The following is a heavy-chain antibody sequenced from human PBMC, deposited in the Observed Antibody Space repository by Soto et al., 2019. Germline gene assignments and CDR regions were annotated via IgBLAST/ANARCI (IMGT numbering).Heavy chain of an antibody. CDR3: ARELEPVFDY. CDR1: GFTFSTYG. CDR2: IAYDGRNK. J-gene: IGHJ4*02. D-gene: IGHD1-1*01. Sequence: GGSLRLSCAASGFTFSTYGMHWVRQAPGKGLEWVAVIAYDGRNKYYADSVKGRFTISRDNSKNTLYLQMNSLRIEDTAVYYCARELEPVFDYWGQGTLVNVSS. V-gene: IGHV3-30*19.